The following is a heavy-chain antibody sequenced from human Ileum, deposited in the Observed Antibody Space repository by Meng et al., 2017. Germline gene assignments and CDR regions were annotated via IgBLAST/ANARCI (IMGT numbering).Heavy chain of an antibody. D-gene: IGHD6-19*01. CDR3: ARYRSGSSDY. V-gene: IGHV3-33*01. Sequence: GGAGGGVVRPGTCLRFAVAAAGFTFRSYGMHWVRQAPGKGLEWVAVIWFDGSKTYYADSVKGRFTVSRDNSKNTLYLQMNSLRADDTAVYYCARYRSGSSDYWGPGTLVTVSS. J-gene: IGHJ4*02. CDR1: GFTFRSYG. CDR2: IWFDGSKT.